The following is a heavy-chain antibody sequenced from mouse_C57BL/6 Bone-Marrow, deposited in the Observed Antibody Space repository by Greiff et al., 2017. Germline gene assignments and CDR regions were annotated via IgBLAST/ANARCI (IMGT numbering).Heavy chain of an antibody. CDR2: IDPANGNT. CDR3: AREFITTVPFAY. J-gene: IGHJ3*01. D-gene: IGHD1-1*01. V-gene: IGHV14-3*01. CDR1: GFTIKNTY. Sequence: VQLQQSVAELVRPGASVKLSCTASGFTIKNTYMHWVKQRPEQGLEWIGRIDPANGNTKYAQKFQGKATLTADTSSNTAYLQLSSLTSEDTAIYYCAREFITTVPFAYWGQGTLVTVSA.